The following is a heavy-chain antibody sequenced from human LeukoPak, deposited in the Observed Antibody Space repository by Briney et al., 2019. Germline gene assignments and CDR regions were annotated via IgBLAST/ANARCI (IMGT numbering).Heavy chain of an antibody. CDR1: GFSVSSNY. J-gene: IGHJ4*02. D-gene: IGHD3-22*01. CDR2: IYSGGST. CDR3: ARVRGYYDGSGYPFDY. Sequence: PGGSLRLSCAASGFSVSSNYMSWVRQAPGKGLEWVSVIYSGGSTYYADSVKGRFTISRDNSKNTLYLQMNSLRAEDTAVYYCARVRGYYDGSGYPFDYWGQGTLVTVSS. V-gene: IGHV3-53*01.